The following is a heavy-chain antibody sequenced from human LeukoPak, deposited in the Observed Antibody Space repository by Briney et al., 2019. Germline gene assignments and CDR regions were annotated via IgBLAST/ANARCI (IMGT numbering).Heavy chain of an antibody. V-gene: IGHV4-59*01. CDR1: GGSISSYY. J-gene: IGHJ3*02. CDR2: IYYSGST. D-gene: IGHD3/OR15-3a*01. CDR3: AREPDLGAFDI. Sequence: TAETLSLTCTVSGGSISSYYWSWIRQPPGKILEWIGYIYYSGSTNYNPSLKSRVTISVDTSKNQFSLKLSSVTAADTAVYYCAREPDLGAFDIWGQGTMVTVSS.